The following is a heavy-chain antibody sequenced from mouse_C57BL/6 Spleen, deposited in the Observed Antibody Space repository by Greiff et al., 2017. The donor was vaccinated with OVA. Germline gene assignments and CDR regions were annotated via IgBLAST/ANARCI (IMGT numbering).Heavy chain of an antibody. CDR2: INPNNGGT. CDR1: GYTFTDYN. D-gene: IGHD2-4*01. V-gene: IGHV1-18*01. CDR3: ARDYDGVFDY. Sequence: EVQGVESGPELVKPGASVKIPCKASGYTFTDYNMDWVKQSHGKSLEWIGDINPNNGGTIYNQKFKGKATLTVDKSSSTAYMELRSLTSEDTAVYYCARDYDGVFDYWGQGTTLTVSS. J-gene: IGHJ2*01.